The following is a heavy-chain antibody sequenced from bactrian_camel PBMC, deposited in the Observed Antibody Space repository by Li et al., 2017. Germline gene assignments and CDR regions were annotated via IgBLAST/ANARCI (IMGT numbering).Heavy chain of an antibody. CDR3: TVLPDTPVFGY. CDR1: GYIYCSRD. V-gene: IGHV3S53*01. Sequence: HVQLVESGGGSVQAGSSLRLRCTPPGYIYCSRDISWYRQAPGMEREFVSSVNDVGRKKYADSVKGRITIIRDAADRKNTVYLQMSNTTWNLRTRRRPAPTVLPDTPVFGYWGQGTQVTVSS. CDR2: VNDVGRK. J-gene: IGHJ6*01.